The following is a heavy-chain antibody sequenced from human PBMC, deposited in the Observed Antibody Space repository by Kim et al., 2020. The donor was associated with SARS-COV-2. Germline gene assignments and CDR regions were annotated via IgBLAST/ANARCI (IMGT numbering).Heavy chain of an antibody. D-gene: IGHD3-22*01. CDR3: ARKDYDTDNFDY. V-gene: IGHV3-23*01. J-gene: IGHJ4*02. Sequence: FYAASVKGRFTISRDNSKNTLYLQVNSLRAEDTAVYFCARKDYDTDNFDYWGQGTLVTVSS.